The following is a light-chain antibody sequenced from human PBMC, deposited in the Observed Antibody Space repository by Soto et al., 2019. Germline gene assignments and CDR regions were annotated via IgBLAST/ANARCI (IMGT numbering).Light chain of an antibody. J-gene: IGKJ1*01. V-gene: IGKV1-39*01. Sequence: AAGVRVTITCRASQSISSYLNWYQQKPGKAPKLLIYAASSLQSGVPSRFSGSGSGTDFTLTISSLQPEDSATYSCQQSYSFPWTFGQGTKVEI. CDR1: QSISSY. CDR3: QQSYSFPWT. CDR2: AAS.